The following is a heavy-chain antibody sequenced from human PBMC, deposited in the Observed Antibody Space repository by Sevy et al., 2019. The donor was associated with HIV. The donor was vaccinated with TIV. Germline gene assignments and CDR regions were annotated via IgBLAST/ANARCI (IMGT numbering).Heavy chain of an antibody. J-gene: IGHJ4*02. D-gene: IGHD5-18*01. CDR3: ARERVDTSMVSFDF. Sequence: ASVKVSCKTYGDTFSTNSINWVRQAPGQGLEWLGGIIPVIVASNYAQKFRDRVPITADASTTTVYMEMSGLKSDDTAVYYCARERVDTSMVSFDFWGQGTLVTVSS. CDR1: GDTFSTNS. V-gene: IGHV1-69*13. CDR2: IIPVIVAS.